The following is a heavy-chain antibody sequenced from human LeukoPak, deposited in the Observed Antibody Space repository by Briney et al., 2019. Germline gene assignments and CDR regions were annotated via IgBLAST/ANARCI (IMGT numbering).Heavy chain of an antibody. V-gene: IGHV3-7*01. J-gene: IGHJ4*02. CDR3: ARDGRIAVAGTGFDY. CDR2: IKQDGSEK. CDR1: GFTFSSYW. Sequence: PGGSLRLFCAASGFTFSSYWMSWVRQAPGKGLEWVANIKQDGSEKYYVDSVKGRFTISRDNAKNSLYLQMNSLRAEDTAVYYCARDGRIAVAGTGFDYWGQGTLVTVSS. D-gene: IGHD6-19*01.